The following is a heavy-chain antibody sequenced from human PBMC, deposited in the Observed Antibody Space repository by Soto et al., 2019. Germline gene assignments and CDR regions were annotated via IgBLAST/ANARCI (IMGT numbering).Heavy chain of an antibody. J-gene: IGHJ4*02. V-gene: IGHV3-21*06. CDR2: ISSTTNYI. CDR3: ARESEDLTSNFGY. CDR1: GFTFTRYS. Sequence: GGSLSLSCAASGFTFTRYSMNWVRQAPGKGLEWVSSISSTTNYIYYGDSMKGRFTISRDNAKNSLYLEMNSLRAEDTAVYYCARESEDLTSNFGYWGQGTLVTVSS.